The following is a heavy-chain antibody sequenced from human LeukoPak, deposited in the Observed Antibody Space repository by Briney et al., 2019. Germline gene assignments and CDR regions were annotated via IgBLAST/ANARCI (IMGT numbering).Heavy chain of an antibody. CDR2: IYSGGST. Sequence: GGSLRLSCAASGFTVSSSYMSWVRQAPGKGLEWVAVIYSGGSTYYADSVKGRFTISRDNSKNTLYLQMNSLRAEDTAVYYCAKKGGNYYYGMDVGAQGPTVTVSS. V-gene: IGHV3-53*01. J-gene: IGHJ6*02. D-gene: IGHD3-16*01. CDR3: AKKGGNYYYGMDV. CDR1: GFTVSSSY.